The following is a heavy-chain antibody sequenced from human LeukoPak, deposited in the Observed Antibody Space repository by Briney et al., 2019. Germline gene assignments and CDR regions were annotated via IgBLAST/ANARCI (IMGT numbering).Heavy chain of an antibody. CDR3: ARRIKITHPNAYNWFDP. CDR1: GYTFTSYY. V-gene: IGHV1-46*01. CDR2: INPSGGST. Sequence: ASVKVSCKASGYTFTSYYMHCVRQAPGQGLEWMAIINPSGGSTSYAQKSQGRVTMTRDTSTSTVYMELSSLRSEDTAVYYCARRIKITHPNAYNWFDPWGQGTLVTVSS. D-gene: IGHD5-24*01. J-gene: IGHJ5*02.